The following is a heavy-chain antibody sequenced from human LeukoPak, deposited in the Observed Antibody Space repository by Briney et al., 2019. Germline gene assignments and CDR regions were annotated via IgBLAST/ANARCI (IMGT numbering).Heavy chain of an antibody. D-gene: IGHD1-26*01. J-gene: IGHJ4*02. CDR1: GGSISSGGYY. V-gene: IGHV4-31*03. CDR2: IYCSGTT. CDR3: ARDVTGGSYFDY. Sequence: ASQTLALTCTVSGGSISSGGYYWSWIRQYPGKGLEWIGYIYCSGTTYYNPSLKSRVTMSVDTSKNQFSLKLISVTAADTAVYYCARDVTGGSYFDYWGQGTLVTVSS.